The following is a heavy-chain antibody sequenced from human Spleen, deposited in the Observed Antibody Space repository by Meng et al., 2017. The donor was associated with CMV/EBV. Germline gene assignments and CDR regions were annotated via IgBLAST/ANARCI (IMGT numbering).Heavy chain of an antibody. J-gene: IGHJ6*02. V-gene: IGHV3-21*01. Sequence: GESLKISCAASGFTFSSYSMNWVRQAPGKGLEWVSSISSSSSYIYYADSVKGRFTISRDNAKNSLYLQMNSLRAEDTAVYYCARDRDYYGMDVWGHGTTVTVSS. D-gene: IGHD3-10*01. CDR3: ARDRDYYGMDV. CDR1: GFTFSSYS. CDR2: ISSSSSYI.